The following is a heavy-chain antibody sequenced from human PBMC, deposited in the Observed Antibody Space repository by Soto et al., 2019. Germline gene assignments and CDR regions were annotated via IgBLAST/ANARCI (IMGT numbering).Heavy chain of an antibody. D-gene: IGHD3-3*01. CDR2: VYPGDSDT. CDR3: ARLNRPEAGFVNYMDV. CDR1: GYSFTTYW. J-gene: IGHJ6*03. Sequence: EVQLVQSGAEVKKPGESLKISCEGSGYSFTTYWIAWVRQMPGKGLEWMGIVYPGDSDTRYSPSFQGQVTISADKSITTAYLQWSSLKALGTAVYYCARLNRPEAGFVNYMDVWGKGTTVTVSS. V-gene: IGHV5-51*03.